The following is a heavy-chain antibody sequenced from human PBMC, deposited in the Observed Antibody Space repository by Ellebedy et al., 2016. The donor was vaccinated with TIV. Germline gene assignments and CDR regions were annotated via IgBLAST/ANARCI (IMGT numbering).Heavy chain of an antibody. CDR1: GYTFTSYG. J-gene: IGHJ3*02. D-gene: IGHD1-26*01. Sequence: ASVKVSCXASGYTFTSYGISWVRQAPGQGLEWMGWISAYNGNTNYAQKLQGRVTMTTDTSTSTAYMELSSLRSEDTAVYYCATDRISGSYHDAFDIWGQGTMVTVSS. CDR3: ATDRISGSYHDAFDI. V-gene: IGHV1-18*01. CDR2: ISAYNGNT.